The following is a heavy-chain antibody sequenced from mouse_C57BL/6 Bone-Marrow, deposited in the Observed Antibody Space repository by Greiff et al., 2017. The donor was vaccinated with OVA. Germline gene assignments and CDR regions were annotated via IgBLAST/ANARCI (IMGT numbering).Heavy chain of an antibody. J-gene: IGHJ1*03. CDR3: ARKGVCEWYVDV. CDR1: GYSFTSYY. CDR2: ISPGSGNT. V-gene: IGHV1-66*01. Sequence: QVQLQQSGPELVKPGASVKISCKASGYSFTSYYIHWVQQRPGQGLEWIGWISPGSGNTKYNEQFKGKATLTADTASSTAYMQHSSLTSEDSAVYYCARKGVCEWYVDVWGTGTTVTVSS.